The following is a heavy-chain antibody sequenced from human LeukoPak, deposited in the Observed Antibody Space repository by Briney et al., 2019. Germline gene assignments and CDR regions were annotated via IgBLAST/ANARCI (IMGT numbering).Heavy chain of an antibody. V-gene: IGHV3-23*01. J-gene: IGHJ4*02. CDR1: GLLFSSYA. D-gene: IGHD3-3*01. CDR3: GKGSYNDFSSAYYLAY. CDR2: ISGSGGST. Sequence: GGPLTLSCTASGLLFSSYAMRGLRQAPEKGLEWVSTISGSGGSTYYADSVKGRFTISRDNSKNTVYVQMKSLRAEDTALYYCGKGSYNDFSSAYYLAYWGQGTLVTVSS.